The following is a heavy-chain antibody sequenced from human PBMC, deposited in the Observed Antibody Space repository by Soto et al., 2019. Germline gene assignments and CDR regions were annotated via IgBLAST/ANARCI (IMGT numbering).Heavy chain of an antibody. Sequence: SETLSLTCTVSGGSISRYYWSWIRQPPGKGLEWIGYLYSTGSTIYNPSLESRVTISVDTSKNQFSLKLNSVTAADTAVYYCARDLWGYCGTDCYPLDVWGPGTTVTVSS. J-gene: IGHJ6*02. CDR1: GGSISRYY. D-gene: IGHD2-21*02. CDR3: ARDLWGYCGTDCYPLDV. V-gene: IGHV4-59*01. CDR2: LYSTGST.